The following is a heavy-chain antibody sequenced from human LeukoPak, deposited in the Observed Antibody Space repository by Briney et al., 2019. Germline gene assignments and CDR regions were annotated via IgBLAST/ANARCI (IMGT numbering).Heavy chain of an antibody. V-gene: IGHV3-7*01. J-gene: IGHJ4*02. CDR1: GFTFSSYW. CDR2: IKPDGSEK. CDR3: ARSTGALDY. Sequence: PGGSLRLSCAASGFTFSSYWMSWVRQAPGKGLEWVANIKPDGSEKYFVDSVTGRFTISRDNAKNSLYLQMNSLRAEDTAVYYCARSTGALDYWGQGTLVTVSS.